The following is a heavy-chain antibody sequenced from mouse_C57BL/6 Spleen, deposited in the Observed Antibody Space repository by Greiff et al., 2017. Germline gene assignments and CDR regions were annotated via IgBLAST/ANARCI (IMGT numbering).Heavy chain of an antibody. CDR3: AIRYDCDAWFAY. D-gene: IGHD2-4*01. CDR1: GYTFTSYW. J-gene: IGHJ3*01. Sequence: QVHVKQPGAELVKPGASVKVSCKASGYTFTSYWMHWVKQRPGQGLEWIGRIHPSDSDTNYNQKFKGKATLTVDKSSSSAYMQLSSLTSEDSAVYYCAIRYDCDAWFAYWGQGTLVTVSA. CDR2: IHPSDSDT. V-gene: IGHV1-74*01.